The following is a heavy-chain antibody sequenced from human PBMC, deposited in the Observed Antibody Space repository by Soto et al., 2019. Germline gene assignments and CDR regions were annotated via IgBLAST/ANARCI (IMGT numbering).Heavy chain of an antibody. J-gene: IGHJ6*02. CDR1: GYSFTSYW. D-gene: IGHD6-13*01. Sequence: EVQLVQSGAEVKKPGESLKISCKGSGYSFTSYWIGWVRQMPGKGLELMGIIYPGDSDTRYSPSFQGQVTISADKSISTAYRRWSSRKASYTAMNYCARSGVGQKQQPPKYYYGMDVWGQGTTVTVSS. CDR2: IYPGDSDT. V-gene: IGHV5-51*03. CDR3: ARSGVGQKQQPPKYYYGMDV.